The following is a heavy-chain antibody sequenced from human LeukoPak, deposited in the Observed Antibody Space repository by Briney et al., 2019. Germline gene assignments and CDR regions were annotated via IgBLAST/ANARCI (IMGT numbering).Heavy chain of an antibody. J-gene: IGHJ5*02. CDR2: ISAYNGNT. CDR3: ARHRGLIAAAGTDWFGP. CDR1: GYTFTSYG. D-gene: IGHD6-13*01. V-gene: IGHV1-18*01. Sequence: ASVKVSCKASGYTFTSYGISWVRQAPGQGLEWMGWISAYNGNTNYAQKLQGRVTMTTDTSTSTAYMELRSLRSDDTAVYYCARHRGLIAAAGTDWFGPWGQGTLVTVSS.